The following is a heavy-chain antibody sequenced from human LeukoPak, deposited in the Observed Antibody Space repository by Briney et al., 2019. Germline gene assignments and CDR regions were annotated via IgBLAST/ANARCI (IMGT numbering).Heavy chain of an antibody. CDR3: ARVKGYFDWLLYADY. D-gene: IGHD3-9*01. V-gene: IGHV3-21*01. Sequence: GGSLRLSCAASGFTFSSYSMNWVRQAPGKGLEWVSSISSSSSYIYYADSVKGRFTISRDNAKNSLYLQMNSLRAEDTAVYYCARVKGYFDWLLYADYWGQGTLVTVSS. CDR1: GFTFSSYS. CDR2: ISSSSSYI. J-gene: IGHJ4*02.